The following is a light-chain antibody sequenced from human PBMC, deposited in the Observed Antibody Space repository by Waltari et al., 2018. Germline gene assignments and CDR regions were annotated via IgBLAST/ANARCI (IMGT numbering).Light chain of an antibody. CDR2: EVS. J-gene: IGLJ1*01. V-gene: IGLV2-14*01. CDR3: SSYTSSSTYV. Sequence: QSALTQPASVSGSPGPSITISCTGTSSDVGCYNYVPWYQQHPGKAPKLMIYEVSTRPSGVSNRFSGSKSGNTASLTISWLQAEDEADYYCSSYTSSSTYVFGTGTKVTVL. CDR1: SSDVGCYNY.